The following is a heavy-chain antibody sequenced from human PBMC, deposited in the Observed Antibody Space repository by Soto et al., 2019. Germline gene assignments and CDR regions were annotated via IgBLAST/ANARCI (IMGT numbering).Heavy chain of an antibody. CDR3: ARDEVQGLAAGGRFDY. CDR2: IFHTGIT. J-gene: IGHJ4*02. CDR1: GGSISSGGYY. D-gene: IGHD6-13*01. V-gene: IGHV4-31*03. Sequence: SETLSLTCTVSGGSISSGGYYWTLILHHPGKGLEWIGYIFHTGITFYNPTLKSRVTISVDTSKNQFSLELNSVTAADTAVYYCARDEVQGLAAGGRFDYWGREPRSPSPQ.